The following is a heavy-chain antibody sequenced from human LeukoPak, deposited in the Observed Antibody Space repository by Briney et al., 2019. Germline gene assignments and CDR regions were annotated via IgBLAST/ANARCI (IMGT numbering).Heavy chain of an antibody. Sequence: SVKVSCKASGGTFSSYAISWVRQAPGQGLEWMGGIIPIFGTANYAQKFQGRVTITTDESTSTAYMELSSLRSEDTAVYCGAREADRVVVIGSDAFDIWGQGTMVTVSS. D-gene: IGHD3-22*01. CDR2: IIPIFGTA. CDR1: GGTFSSYA. CDR3: AREADRVVVIGSDAFDI. V-gene: IGHV1-69*05. J-gene: IGHJ3*02.